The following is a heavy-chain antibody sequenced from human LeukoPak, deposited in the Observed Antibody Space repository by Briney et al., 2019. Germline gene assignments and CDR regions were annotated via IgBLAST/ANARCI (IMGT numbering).Heavy chain of an antibody. CDR1: GYTFTSYG. CDR2: ISAYNGNT. D-gene: IGHD3-10*01. V-gene: IGHV1-18*01. CDR3: ARDWVRITMVRGVISHLDY. J-gene: IGHJ4*02. Sequence: GASVKVSCKASGYTFTSYGISWVRQAPGQGLEWMGWISAYNGNTNYAQKLQGRVTMTTDTSTSTAYMELRSLRSDDTAVYYCARDWVRITMVRGVISHLDYWGQGTLVTVSS.